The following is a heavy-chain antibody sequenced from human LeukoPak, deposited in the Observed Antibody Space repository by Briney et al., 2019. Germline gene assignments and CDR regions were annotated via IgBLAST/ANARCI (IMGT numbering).Heavy chain of an antibody. J-gene: IGHJ4*02. Sequence: QPGGSLRLSCAASGLTFRDAWMSWVRQAPGKGLEWVSTIRSNGDTTYNADSVKGRFTISRDNSKNTLYLELNSLRVEDTATFYCAKGQELDDGVFDSWGQGTMVTVSS. V-gene: IGHV3-23*01. CDR3: AKGQELDDGVFDS. D-gene: IGHD1-1*01. CDR1: GLTFRDAW. CDR2: IRSNGDTT.